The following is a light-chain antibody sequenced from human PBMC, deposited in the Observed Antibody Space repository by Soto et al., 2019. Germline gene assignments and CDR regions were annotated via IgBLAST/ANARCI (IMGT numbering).Light chain of an antibody. J-gene: IGLJ1*01. CDR2: DVS. CDR1: SSDVGSYNR. CDR3: SSYRPGGPFV. Sequence: QAVLTQHACISGWPAQSITVSCTGTSSDVGSYNRVSWYQQPPGTAPKLIIYDVSNRPLGVPDRFFGSKSGNTASLTISGLQAEDEADYYCSSYRPGGPFVFGTGTKVTVL. V-gene: IGLV2-18*02.